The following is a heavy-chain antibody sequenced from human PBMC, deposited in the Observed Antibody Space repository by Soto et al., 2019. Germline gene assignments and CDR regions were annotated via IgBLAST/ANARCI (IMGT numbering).Heavy chain of an antibody. CDR3: ASSYYYDSSGYSSLYYYYGMDV. D-gene: IGHD3-22*01. J-gene: IGHJ6*02. CDR2: INAGNGNT. CDR1: GYTFTSYA. Sequence: VASVKVSCKASGYTFTSYAMHWVRQAPGQRLEWMGWINAGNGNTKYSQMFQGRVTITRDTSASTAYMELSSLGSEDTAVYYCASSYYYDSSGYSSLYYYYGMDVWGQGTTVTVSS. V-gene: IGHV1-3*01.